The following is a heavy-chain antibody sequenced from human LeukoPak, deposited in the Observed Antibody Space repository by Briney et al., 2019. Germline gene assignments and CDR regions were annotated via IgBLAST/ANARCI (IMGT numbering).Heavy chain of an antibody. CDR3: ARGSVVTATLGGPFRT. D-gene: IGHD2-21*02. V-gene: IGHV4-34*01. CDR2: INHSGST. J-gene: IGHJ5*02. CDR1: GGSFSGYY. Sequence: PETLSLTCAVYGGSFSGYYWSWIRQPPGKGLEWIGEINHSGSTNYNPSLKSRVTISVDTSKNQFSLKLSSVTAADTAVYYCARGSVVTATLGGPFRTWGQGTLVTVSS.